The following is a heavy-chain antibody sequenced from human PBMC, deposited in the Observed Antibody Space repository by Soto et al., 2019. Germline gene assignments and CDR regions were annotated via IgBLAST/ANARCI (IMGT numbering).Heavy chain of an antibody. D-gene: IGHD3-10*01. Sequence: GGSLRLSCAVSGFTFDNYWVSWVRQAPGKGLEWVANIKQDGSLENYVDSVLGRFTISRDNAKNSLYLQMKSLRAEDTAVYYCASGREKYYYYYYMDVWGKGTTVTVSS. CDR1: GFTFDNYW. V-gene: IGHV3-7*01. CDR2: IKQDGSLE. CDR3: ASGREKYYYYYYMDV. J-gene: IGHJ6*03.